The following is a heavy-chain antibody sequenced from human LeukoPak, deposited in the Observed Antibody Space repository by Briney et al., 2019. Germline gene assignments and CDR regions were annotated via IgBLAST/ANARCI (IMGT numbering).Heavy chain of an antibody. CDR2: IDYSGST. CDR3: ARDVLRYYDSSGYPVNWFDP. V-gene: IGHV4-59*01. Sequence: SETLSLTCSVSVGLISRYHWSWIQESTEKALEGIGYIDYSGSTKHSPSRKSPVTISVDSSKNQFYLKLSSVTAADTAMYYCARDVLRYYDSSGYPVNWFDPWGQGTLVTVSS. J-gene: IGHJ5*02. D-gene: IGHD3-22*01. CDR1: VGLISRYH.